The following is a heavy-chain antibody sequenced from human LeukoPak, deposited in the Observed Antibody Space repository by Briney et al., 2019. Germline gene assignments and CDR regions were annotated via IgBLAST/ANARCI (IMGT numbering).Heavy chain of an antibody. CDR1: GFTSSIYA. Sequence: GGSLRLSCAVSGFTSSIYAMSWVRQAPGKGLECVSAISATGGSTYYADSVKGRFTVSRDNSRDRLYLQMNSLRAEDTAVYYCAKGDSNAITYNWFDPWGQGTLVTVSS. J-gene: IGHJ5*02. CDR2: ISATGGST. V-gene: IGHV3-23*01. D-gene: IGHD2-2*01. CDR3: AKGDSNAITYNWFDP.